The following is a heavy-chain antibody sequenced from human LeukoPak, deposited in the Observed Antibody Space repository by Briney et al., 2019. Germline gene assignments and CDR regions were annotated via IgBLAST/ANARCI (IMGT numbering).Heavy chain of an antibody. J-gene: IGHJ4*02. V-gene: IGHV4-59*01. D-gene: IGHD1-26*01. CDR3: ARDGGGSYHFDY. CDR1: GGSISSYY. Sequence: SETLSLTCTVSGGSISSYYWSWIRQPPGKGLEWIGYICYSGSTNYNPSLKSRVTISVDTSKNQFSLKLSSVTAADTAVYYCARDGGGSYHFDYWGQGTLVTVSS. CDR2: ICYSGST.